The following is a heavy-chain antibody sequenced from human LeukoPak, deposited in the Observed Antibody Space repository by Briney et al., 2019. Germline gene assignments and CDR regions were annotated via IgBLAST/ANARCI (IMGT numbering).Heavy chain of an antibody. CDR1: GYTFTSYG. Sequence: ASVKVSCKASGYTFTSYGISWVRQAPGQGLEWMGWISAYNGNTNYAQKLQGRVTMTTDTSTSTAYMELRSLRSDDTAVYYCARDISNSYGPDYYYYGMDVWGQGTTVTVSS. D-gene: IGHD5-18*01. CDR2: ISAYNGNT. CDR3: ARDISNSYGPDYYYYGMDV. J-gene: IGHJ6*02. V-gene: IGHV1-18*01.